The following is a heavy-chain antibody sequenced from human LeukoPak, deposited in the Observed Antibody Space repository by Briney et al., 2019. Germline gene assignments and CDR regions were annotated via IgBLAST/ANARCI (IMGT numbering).Heavy chain of an antibody. CDR3: ARETMVRFDP. Sequence: SETLSLTCTVSNASISSYYWSWIRQPPGKGLEWIGYIYYSGSTNYNPSLKSRVTISVDTSKNQFSLKLSSVTAADTAVYYCARETMVRFDPWGQGTLVTVSS. D-gene: IGHD3-10*01. J-gene: IGHJ5*02. CDR2: IYYSGST. CDR1: NASISSYY. V-gene: IGHV4-59*01.